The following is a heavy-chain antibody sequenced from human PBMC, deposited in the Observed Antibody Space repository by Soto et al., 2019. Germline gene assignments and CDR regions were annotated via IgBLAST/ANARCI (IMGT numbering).Heavy chain of an antibody. CDR3: ARMNQLAPKRNAFDI. D-gene: IGHD1-1*01. V-gene: IGHV4-59*01. Sequence: SETLSLTCTVSGVSISSFYWTWTRQPPGKGLEWNGYIYYSGRSGSTNYSPSLNGRVAVSADMSKNLFSLKLSSVTAADTAVYYCARMNQLAPKRNAFDIWGQGTMVTV. J-gene: IGHJ3*02. CDR2: IYYSGRSGST. CDR1: GVSISSFY.